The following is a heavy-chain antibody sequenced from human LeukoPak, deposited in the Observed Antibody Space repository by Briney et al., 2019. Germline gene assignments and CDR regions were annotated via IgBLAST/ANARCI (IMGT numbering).Heavy chain of an antibody. CDR3: AKVTSGWYGPFDY. CDR2: ISWNSGSI. Sequence: GGSLRLSCAASGFTFDDYAMHWVRQAPGKGLEWVSGISWNSGSIGYADSVKGRFTISRDNAKNSLYLQMNSLRAEDTALYYCAKVTSGWYGPFDYWGQGTLVTVSS. D-gene: IGHD6-19*01. CDR1: GFTFDDYA. J-gene: IGHJ4*02. V-gene: IGHV3-9*01.